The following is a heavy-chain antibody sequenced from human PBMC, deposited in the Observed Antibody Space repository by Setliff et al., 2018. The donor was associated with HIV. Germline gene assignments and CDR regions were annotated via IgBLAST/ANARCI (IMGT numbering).Heavy chain of an antibody. CDR1: GYTFNDNY. D-gene: IGHD1-7*01. J-gene: IGHJ3*02. Sequence: ASVKVSCKASGYTFNDNYIHWVRQAPGQGREWMAWINPNSADTRIAQKFEGRVTMTWDTSLTTAYMELSSLRSDDTALYYCGTYPPNWNYGAAAFDIWGQGTLVTVSS. CDR2: INPNSADT. CDR3: GTYPPNWNYGAAAFDI. V-gene: IGHV1-2*02.